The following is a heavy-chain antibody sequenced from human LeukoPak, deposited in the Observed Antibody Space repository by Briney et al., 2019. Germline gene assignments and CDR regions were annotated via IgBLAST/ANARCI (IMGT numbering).Heavy chain of an antibody. Sequence: KPGGSLRLSCAASGFTFSSYSMNWVRQAPGKGLEWVSSISSSSSYIYYADSVKGRFTISRDNAKNSLYLQMNSLRAEDTAVYYCARVAGVAASPEVDYWGQGTLVTVSS. CDR2: ISSSSSYI. J-gene: IGHJ4*02. V-gene: IGHV3-21*01. D-gene: IGHD2-15*01. CDR1: GFTFSSYS. CDR3: ARVAGVAASPEVDY.